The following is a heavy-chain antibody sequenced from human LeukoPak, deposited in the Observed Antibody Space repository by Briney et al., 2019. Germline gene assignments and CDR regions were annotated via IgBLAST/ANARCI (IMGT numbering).Heavy chain of an antibody. CDR1: GGSIGGDH. CDR2: INPSGGT. CDR3: ARAVTDTSLVDF. J-gene: IGHJ4*02. V-gene: IGHV4-4*08. Sequence: SETLSLTCTISGGSIGGDHWSWIRQAPGEGLEWIGYINPSGGTSYNPSLRGRVTISLNKPANQFSLRLTSVTAADTAVYYCARAVTDTSLVDFWGQGTLVAVSS. D-gene: IGHD3-22*01.